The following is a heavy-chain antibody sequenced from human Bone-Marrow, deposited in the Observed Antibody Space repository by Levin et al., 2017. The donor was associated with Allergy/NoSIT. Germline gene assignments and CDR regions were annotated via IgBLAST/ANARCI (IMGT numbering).Heavy chain of an antibody. J-gene: IGHJ4*02. V-gene: IGHV1-2*02. CDR1: GYTFTGYY. CDR2: INPNSGGT. CDR3: ARVGLRSAVVMFIRPFDY. Sequence: GESLKISCKASGYTFTGYYMHWVRQAPGQGLEWMGWINPNSGGTNYAQKFQGRVTMTRDTSISTAYMELSRLRSDDTAVYYCARVGLRSAVVMFIRPFDYWGQGTLVTVSS. D-gene: IGHD4-23*01.